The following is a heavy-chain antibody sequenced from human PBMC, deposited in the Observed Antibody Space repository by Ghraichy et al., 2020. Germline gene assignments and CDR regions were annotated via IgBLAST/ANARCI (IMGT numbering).Heavy chain of an antibody. D-gene: IGHD2/OR15-2a*01. CDR2: IRSKADGGTT. V-gene: IGHV3-15*01. CDR1: GFTFSNAW. CDR3: TTLGLSDT. J-gene: IGHJ5*02. Sequence: GESLNISCAASGFTFSNAWMSWVRQAPGKGLEWLGRIRSKADGGTTDYAATVKGRFFFSRDDSKDTLYLQMNSLKTEDTAVYYYTTLGLSDTWGQGTLVTVSS.